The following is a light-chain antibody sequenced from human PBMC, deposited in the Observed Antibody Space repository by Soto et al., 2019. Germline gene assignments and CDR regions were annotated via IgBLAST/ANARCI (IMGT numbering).Light chain of an antibody. CDR3: QVWDSNTDHYV. J-gene: IGLJ1*01. Sequence: SHELTQPPSVSAAPRQTATITCGGNKIGSNSVDWDQQRPGQAPVLVVYDDNGRPSGIPERFSGSNSGNTANLNINRVEAGDEADYYCQVWDSNTDHYVFGTGTKVTVL. V-gene: IGLV3-21*02. CDR1: KIGSNS. CDR2: DDN.